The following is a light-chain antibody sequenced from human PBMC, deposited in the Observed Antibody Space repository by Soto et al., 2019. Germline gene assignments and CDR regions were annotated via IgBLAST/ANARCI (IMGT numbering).Light chain of an antibody. V-gene: IGLV2-14*01. Sequence: QSALTQPASVSGSPGQSITISCTGTSSDIGGYNFVSWYQQHPGKAPKLMIYDVSNRPSGVSNRFSGSKSGNTASLTISGLQAEDETDYYCSSHTSLSTYVFGTGTKLTVL. CDR3: SSHTSLSTYV. CDR1: SSDIGGYNF. CDR2: DVS. J-gene: IGLJ1*01.